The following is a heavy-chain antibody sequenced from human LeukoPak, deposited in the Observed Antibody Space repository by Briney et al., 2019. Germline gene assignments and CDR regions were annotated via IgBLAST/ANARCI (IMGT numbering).Heavy chain of an antibody. CDR2: INHSGST. J-gene: IGHJ4*02. Sequence: PSETLSLTCAVYGGSFSGYYWSWIRQPPGKGLEWIGEINHSGSTNCNPSLKSRVTISVDTSKNQFSLKLSSVTAADTAVYYCARGASRRFLEWLSRFDYWGQGTLVTVSS. V-gene: IGHV4-34*01. D-gene: IGHD3-3*01. CDR1: GGSFSGYY. CDR3: ARGASRRFLEWLSRFDY.